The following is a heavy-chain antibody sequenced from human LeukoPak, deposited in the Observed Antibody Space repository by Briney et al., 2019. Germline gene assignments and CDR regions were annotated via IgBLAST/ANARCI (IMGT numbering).Heavy chain of an antibody. D-gene: IGHD1-26*01. J-gene: IGHJ4*02. CDR1: GVSIITTNW. V-gene: IGHV4-4*02. CDR2: VHLNGAT. CDR3: TRESGAFSPFGF. Sequence: SGTLSLTCAVSGVSIITTNWWRWVRQPPGKGLEWIGEVHLNGATHYNPSLGSRVSMSIDKSKNHMSLKLTSVTAADTAIYYCTRESGAFSPFGFWGQGTLVTVSS.